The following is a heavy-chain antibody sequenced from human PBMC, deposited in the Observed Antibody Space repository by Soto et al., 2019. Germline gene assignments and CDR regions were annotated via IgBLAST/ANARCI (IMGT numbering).Heavy chain of an antibody. D-gene: IGHD3-16*01. V-gene: IGHV1-69*01. CDR1: GDIFSSFA. J-gene: IGHJ4*02. CDR2: IIPVFGTT. CDR3: AMGGSPYVWFNEY. Sequence: QEQLVQSGAEVKKPGSSMKVSCKASGDIFSSFAISWVRQAPGQGLEWMGGIIPVFGTTNYAQKFQDRVTITADESTNTAYMELCSLRSEDTAIYYCAMGGSPYVWFNEYWGQGTLVTVSS.